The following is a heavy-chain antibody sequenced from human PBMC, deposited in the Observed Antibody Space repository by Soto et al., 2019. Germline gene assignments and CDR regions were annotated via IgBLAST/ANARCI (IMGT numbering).Heavy chain of an antibody. V-gene: IGHV1-18*01. CDR2: ISAYNGNT. D-gene: IGHD2-21*02. J-gene: IGHJ4*02. Sequence: ASVKVSCKASGYTFTSYGISWVRQAPGQGLEWMGWISAYNGNTNYAQKLQGRVTMTTDTSTSTAYMELRSLRSDDTAVYYCARDRAIVVVTATLADFDYWGQGTLVTVS. CDR1: GYTFTSYG. CDR3: ARDRAIVVVTATLADFDY.